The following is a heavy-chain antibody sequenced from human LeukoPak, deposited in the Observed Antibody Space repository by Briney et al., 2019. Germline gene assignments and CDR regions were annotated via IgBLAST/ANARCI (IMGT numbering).Heavy chain of an antibody. V-gene: IGHV3-21*01. CDR1: GFTFSSYS. Sequence: GGSLRLSCGASGFTFSSYSMNWVRQAPGKGLEWVSSISSSSSYIYYADSVKGRFTISRDNAKNSLYLQMNSLRAEDTAVYYCAGDLGYSYGYLTEYWYFDLWGRGTLVTVSS. D-gene: IGHD5-18*01. CDR3: AGDLGYSYGYLTEYWYFDL. CDR2: ISSSSSYI. J-gene: IGHJ2*01.